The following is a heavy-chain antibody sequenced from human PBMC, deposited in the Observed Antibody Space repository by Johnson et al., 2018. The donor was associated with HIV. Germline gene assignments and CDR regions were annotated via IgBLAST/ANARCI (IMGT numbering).Heavy chain of an antibody. V-gene: IGHV3-23*04. Sequence: VQLVESGGGLVQPGGSLRLSCAASGFTFRDFAMSWVRQAPGKGLEWVSVVSGSGGRTYYADSVKGRFTISRDNSKNTLYLQMNSLRAEDTALYYCARVGQAGGAFDIWGQGTMVTVSS. J-gene: IGHJ3*02. CDR1: GFTFRDFA. CDR2: VSGSGGRT. CDR3: ARVGQAGGAFDI.